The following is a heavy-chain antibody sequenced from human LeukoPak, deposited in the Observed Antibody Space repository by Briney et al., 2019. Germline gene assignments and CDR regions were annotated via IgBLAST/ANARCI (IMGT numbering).Heavy chain of an antibody. J-gene: IGHJ3*02. CDR3: ARQGPYSSGWYEGGAFDI. CDR1: GGSISSSSYY. CDR2: IYYSGST. V-gene: IGHV4-39*01. D-gene: IGHD6-19*01. Sequence: SETLSLTCTVPGGSISSSSYYWGWIRQPPGKGLEWIGSIYYSGSTYYNPSLKSRVTIPVDTSKNQFSLKLSSVTAADTAVYYCARQGPYSSGWYEGGAFDIWGQGTMVTVSS.